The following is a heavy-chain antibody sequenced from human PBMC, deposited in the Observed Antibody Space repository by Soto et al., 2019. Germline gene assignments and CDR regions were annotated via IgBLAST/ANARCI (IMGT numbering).Heavy chain of an antibody. V-gene: IGHV3-15*01. CDR2: IKSKTDGGTT. CDR1: GFTFSNAW. CDR3: TTEDIVVVPAATTDY. D-gene: IGHD2-2*01. Sequence: PGGSLRLSCAASGFTFSNAWMSWVRQAPGKGLEWVGRIKSKTDGGTTDYAAPVKGRFTISRDDSKNTLYLQMNSLKTEDTAVYYCTTEDIVVVPAATTDYWGQGTLVTVSS. J-gene: IGHJ4*02.